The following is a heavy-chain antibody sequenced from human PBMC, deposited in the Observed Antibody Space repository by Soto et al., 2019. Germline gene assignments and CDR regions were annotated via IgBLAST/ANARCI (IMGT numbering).Heavy chain of an antibody. CDR2: ISGSGGDT. D-gene: IGHD3-10*01. Sequence: PGGSLRLSCAASGFTFSRFTMSWVRQAPGKGLEWVSGISGSGGDTYYADSVKGRFTVSRDNSKNTLYLQMNSLRADDTAVYYCAKAGNLMYYHGSGSLFDYWGQGTLVTVSS. CDR1: GFTFSRFT. CDR3: AKAGNLMYYHGSGSLFDY. V-gene: IGHV3-23*01. J-gene: IGHJ4*02.